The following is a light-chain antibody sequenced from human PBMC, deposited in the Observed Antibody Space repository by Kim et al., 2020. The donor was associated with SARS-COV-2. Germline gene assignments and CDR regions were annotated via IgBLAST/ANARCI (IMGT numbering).Light chain of an antibody. Sequence: SASVGERVPITCRASQTISNNLNWYQQKPGKAPKLLIYETSSLHSGVPSRFSGSESGRDFTLTISSLQPEDFQTYYCQQTYSTPHTFGPGTKLEI. J-gene: IGKJ2*01. CDR3: QQTYSTPHT. CDR1: QTISNN. CDR2: ETS. V-gene: IGKV1-39*01.